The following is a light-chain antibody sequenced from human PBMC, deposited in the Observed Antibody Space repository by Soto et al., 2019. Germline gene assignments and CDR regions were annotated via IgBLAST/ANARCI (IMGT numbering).Light chain of an antibody. CDR2: RNS. CDR3: AAWDDSLSGVV. Sequence: QLVLTQPPSASGTPGQRVTISCSGSSSNIESNYVYWYQQLPGTVPQLLIYRNSERPSGVPDRFSGSTSGTSASLAISGLRSEDEADYYCAAWDDSLSGVVFGGGTKVTVL. V-gene: IGLV1-47*01. J-gene: IGLJ2*01. CDR1: SSNIESNY.